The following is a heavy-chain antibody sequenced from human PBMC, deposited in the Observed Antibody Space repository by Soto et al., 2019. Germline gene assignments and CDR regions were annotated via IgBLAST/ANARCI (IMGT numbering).Heavy chain of an antibody. CDR2: ISYSGRT. D-gene: IGHD3-22*01. CDR3: ARGYGYFRQ. CDR1: GWSFADYF. V-gene: IGHV4-34*01. Sequence: SATLSLTSYVSGWSFADYFCNWLRQSPGKGLEWIGEISYSGRTSYNPSLKPRVTVSVDTARTQFSLNLTSVTDADTAFYYRARGYGYFRQWGQGVLVTVSS. J-gene: IGHJ4*02.